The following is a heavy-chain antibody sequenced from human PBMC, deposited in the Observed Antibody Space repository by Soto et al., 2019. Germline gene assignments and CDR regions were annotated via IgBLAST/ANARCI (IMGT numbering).Heavy chain of an antibody. V-gene: IGHV3-74*03. Sequence: EVRLEEAGGGFVQPGWSLRVSCSGSGFIFSSFWLHWVRQGPGKGLEWVSRINGDGASLAYADSVKARFSISRDNVENPLHLQTTRLGADDTAVYFCAREGSLGLDVWGRGTTVTVS. D-gene: IGHD3-10*01. CDR3: AREGSLGLDV. J-gene: IGHJ6*02. CDR1: GFIFSSFW. CDR2: INGDGASL.